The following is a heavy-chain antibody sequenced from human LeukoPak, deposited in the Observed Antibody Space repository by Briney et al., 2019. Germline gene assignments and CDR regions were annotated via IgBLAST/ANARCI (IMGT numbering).Heavy chain of an antibody. D-gene: IGHD5-18*01. CDR1: GFTVSSKY. CDR2: IYSGGST. Sequence: GGSLRLSCAASGFTVSSKYMSWVRQAPGKGLEWVSVIYSGGSTYYADSVKGRFTISRDNSKNTLYLQMNSLRAEDTAVYYCARDLGPRGYSYGSAGWFDPWGQGTLVTVSS. V-gene: IGHV3-53*01. CDR3: ARDLGPRGYSYGSAGWFDP. J-gene: IGHJ5*02.